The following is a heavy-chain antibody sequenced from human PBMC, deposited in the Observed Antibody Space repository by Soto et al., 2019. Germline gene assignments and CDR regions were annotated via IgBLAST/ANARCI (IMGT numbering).Heavy chain of an antibody. Sequence: PGWSLRLSCSASVLTVSSSYAMSCVRQAPGKGLEWVSAISGSGGSTYYADSVKGRFTISRDNSKNTLYLQMNSLRAEDTAVYYCAKEIYYYDSSGHPFDYWGQGTLVTVSS. V-gene: IGHV3-23*01. CDR2: ISGSGGST. J-gene: IGHJ4*02. D-gene: IGHD3-22*01. CDR1: VLTVSSSYA. CDR3: AKEIYYYDSSGHPFDY.